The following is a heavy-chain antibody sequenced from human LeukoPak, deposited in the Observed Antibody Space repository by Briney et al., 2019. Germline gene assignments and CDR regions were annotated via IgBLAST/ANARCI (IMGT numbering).Heavy chain of an antibody. Sequence: GGSLRLSCAASGFTFSSYWMSWVRQAPGKGLEWVANIKQDGSEKYYVDSVKGRFTISRDNARNSLYLQMNSLRAEDTALYYCPKDKGSSRRNANFHHWGQGTLVTVSS. J-gene: IGHJ1*01. CDR1: GFTFSSYW. CDR2: IKQDGSEK. D-gene: IGHD6-13*01. CDR3: PKDKGSSRRNANFHH. V-gene: IGHV3-7*03.